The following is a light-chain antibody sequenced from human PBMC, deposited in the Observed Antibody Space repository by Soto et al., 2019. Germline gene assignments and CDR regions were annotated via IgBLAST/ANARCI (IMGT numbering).Light chain of an antibody. CDR3: QQYYSTPRT. CDR1: QSVLYRSNNKNY. V-gene: IGKV4-1*01. J-gene: IGKJ1*01. CDR2: WAS. Sequence: DIVMTQSPDSLAVSLGERATINCKSSQSVLYRSNNKNYLAWYQQKPGQPPKLLIYWASTRESGVPDRFSGSGSGTDFTLTISSLQADDVAVYYCQQYYSTPRTFGQGTKVEIK.